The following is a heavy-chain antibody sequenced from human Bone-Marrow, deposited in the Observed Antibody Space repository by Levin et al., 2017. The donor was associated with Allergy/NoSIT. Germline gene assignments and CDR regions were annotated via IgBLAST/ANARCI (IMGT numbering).Heavy chain of an antibody. D-gene: IGHD2-2*01. J-gene: IGHJ6*03. Sequence: PSETLSLTCTVSGGSISSYYWSWIRQPPGKGLEWIGYIYYSGSTNYNPSLKSRVTISVDTSKNQFSLKLSSVTAADTAVYYCAREKVVPAAICDYYYYYMDVWGKGTTVTVSS. CDR3: AREKVVPAAICDYYYYYMDV. V-gene: IGHV4-59*01. CDR1: GGSISSYY. CDR2: IYYSGST.